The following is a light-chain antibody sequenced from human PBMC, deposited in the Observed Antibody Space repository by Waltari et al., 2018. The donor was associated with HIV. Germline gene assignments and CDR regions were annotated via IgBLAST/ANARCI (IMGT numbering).Light chain of an antibody. V-gene: IGLV2-8*01. CDR2: EVS. J-gene: IGLJ2*01. CDR3: FSYAGNNYLL. CDR1: SSDIGLYNF. Sequence: QSALTQPPSASGSPGQSVNISCAGTSSDIGLYNFVSWYQHHPGKPPNLMISEVSRRPSGVPDRFSGSKSGNTASLTVSGLQAEDEAAYYCFSYAGNNYLLFGGGTKLTVL.